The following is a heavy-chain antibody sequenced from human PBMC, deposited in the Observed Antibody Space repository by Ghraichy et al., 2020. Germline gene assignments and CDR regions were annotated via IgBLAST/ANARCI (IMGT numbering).Heavy chain of an antibody. J-gene: IGHJ6*02. D-gene: IGHD2-2*02. V-gene: IGHV1-8*01. Sequence: ASVKVSCKASGYTFTSYDINWVRQATGQGLEWMGWMNPNSGNTGYAQKFQGRVTMTRNTSISTAYMELSSLRSEDTAVYYCATAYCSSTSCYTDTNNYYYYYGMDVWGQGTTVTVSS. CDR1: GYTFTSYD. CDR2: MNPNSGNT. CDR3: ATAYCSSTSCYTDTNNYYYYYGMDV.